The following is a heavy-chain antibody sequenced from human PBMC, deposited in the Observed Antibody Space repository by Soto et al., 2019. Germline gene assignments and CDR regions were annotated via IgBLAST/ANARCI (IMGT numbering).Heavy chain of an antibody. D-gene: IGHD3-22*01. J-gene: IGHJ6*02. CDR3: ARDYYDSSGYFYYYGMDV. CDR2: IYYSGST. V-gene: IGHV4-61*01. Sequence: RSLTCTVSGGSVSSGSYYWSWIRQPPGKGLEWIGYIYYSGSTNYNPSLKSRVTISVDTSKNQFSLKLSSVTAADTAVYYCARDYYDSSGYFYYYGMDVWGQGTTVTVSS. CDR1: GGSVSSGSYY.